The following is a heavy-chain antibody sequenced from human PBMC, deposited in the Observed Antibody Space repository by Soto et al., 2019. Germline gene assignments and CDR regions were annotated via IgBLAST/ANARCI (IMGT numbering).Heavy chain of an antibody. V-gene: IGHV4-59*01. D-gene: IGHD6-6*01. Sequence: SETLSLTCTVSGVSINSYYWGWIRQPPGKGLEWIGYIYYSGSTNYNPSLKSRVTISVDTSKNQFSLKLSSVTAADTAVYYCARGKDEYSSSRIYYYYYMDVWGKGTTVTVSS. CDR3: ARGKDEYSSSRIYYYYYMDV. J-gene: IGHJ6*03. CDR1: GVSINSYY. CDR2: IYYSGST.